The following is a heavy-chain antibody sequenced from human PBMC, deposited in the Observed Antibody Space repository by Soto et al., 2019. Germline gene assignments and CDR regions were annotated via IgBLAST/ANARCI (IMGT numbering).Heavy chain of an antibody. CDR2: INPNSGGT. D-gene: IGHD3-3*01. Sequence: GASVKVSCKASGYTFTGYYMHWVRQAPGQGLEWMGWINPNSGGTNYAQKFQGWVTMTRDTSISTAYMELSRLRSDDTAVYYCARVLGVVPRGYGMDVWGQGTTVTVSS. CDR1: GYTFTGYY. J-gene: IGHJ6*02. CDR3: ARVLGVVPRGYGMDV. V-gene: IGHV1-2*04.